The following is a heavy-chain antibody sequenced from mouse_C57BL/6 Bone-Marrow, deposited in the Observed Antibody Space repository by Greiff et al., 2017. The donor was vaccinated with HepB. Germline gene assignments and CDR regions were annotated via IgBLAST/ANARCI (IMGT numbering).Heavy chain of an antibody. CDR1: GYTFTSYW. J-gene: IGHJ2*01. Sequence: VQLKESGTVLARPGASVKMSCKTSGYTFTSYWMHWVKQRPGQGLEWIGAIYPGNSDTSYNQKFKGKAKLTAVTSASTAYMELSSLTKEDSAVYYCTGDYYGSSPHYFDYWGQGTTLTVSS. CDR2: IYPGNSDT. CDR3: TGDYYGSSPHYFDY. D-gene: IGHD1-1*01. V-gene: IGHV1-5*01.